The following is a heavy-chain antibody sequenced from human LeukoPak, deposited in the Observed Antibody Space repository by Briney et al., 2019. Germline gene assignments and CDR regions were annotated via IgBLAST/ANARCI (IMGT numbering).Heavy chain of an antibody. D-gene: IGHD3-22*01. CDR2: ISGSGGST. J-gene: IGHJ4*02. Sequence: GGSLRLSCSASGFVFTIYTMYWVRQAPGKGPEYVSTISGSGGSTYYADSVKGRFTISRDNSKNTLYLQMNSLRAEDTAVYYCAKVPTYYYDSSGYYFDYWGQGTLVTVSS. V-gene: IGHV3-23*01. CDR3: AKVPTYYYDSSGYYFDY. CDR1: GFVFTIYT.